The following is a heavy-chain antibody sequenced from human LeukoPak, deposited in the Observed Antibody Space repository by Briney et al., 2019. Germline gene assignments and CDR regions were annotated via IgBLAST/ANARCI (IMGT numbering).Heavy chain of an antibody. Sequence: SGGSLRLSCTVSGFSVSNSGMSWVRQAPGKGLELISAISVDGETALYADSVKGRFIISRDNSKSTLYLQMSSLRAEDTAVYYCAQGYLSGWYPHWGQGSLVSVSS. CDR2: ISVDGETA. D-gene: IGHD6-19*01. V-gene: IGHV3-23*01. CDR1: GFSVSNSG. CDR3: AQGYLSGWYPH. J-gene: IGHJ4*02.